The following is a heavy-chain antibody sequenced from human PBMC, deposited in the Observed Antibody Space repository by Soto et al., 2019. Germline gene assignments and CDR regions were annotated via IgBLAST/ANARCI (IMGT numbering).Heavy chain of an antibody. CDR2: IKSKTYGETT. J-gene: IGHJ4*02. CDR1: GFNFNNAW. Sequence: VGSLRLSCAASGFNFNNAWRSWVRQGPVKGLEWVGLIKSKTYGETTDYSAPAKGRFTISRDDSKNTLYLQLNSLKNEDTAVYYCIHGSGRYDYWGQGTLVTVSS. V-gene: IGHV3-15*01. D-gene: IGHD6-19*01. CDR3: IHGSGRYDY.